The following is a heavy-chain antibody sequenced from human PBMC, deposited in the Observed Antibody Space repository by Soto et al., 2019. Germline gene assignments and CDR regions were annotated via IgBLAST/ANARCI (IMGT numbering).Heavy chain of an antibody. CDR1: GFIFSEYT. CDR2: IYSGGTA. Sequence: EVKFLESGGGLVQPGGSLRLSCKTSGFIFSEYTMSWVRQAPGKGMEWVSAIYSGGTAFYADSVRGRFTISRDNSATTVDLQMNSLRVEDSAIYYCAKDRQPDQSWAYDYWGLGTLVTVSS. V-gene: IGHV3-23*01. D-gene: IGHD2-2*01. CDR3: AKDRQPDQSWAYDY. J-gene: IGHJ4*02.